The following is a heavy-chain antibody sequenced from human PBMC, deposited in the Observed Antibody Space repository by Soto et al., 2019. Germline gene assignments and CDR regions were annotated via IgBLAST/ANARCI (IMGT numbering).Heavy chain of an antibody. D-gene: IGHD6-13*01. V-gene: IGHV4-4*02. CDR2: IYHSGTT. CDR1: GDSISSSNW. CDR3: ARTTALGISSSWYGMDV. Sequence: QVQLQESGPGLVKPSGTLSLTCAVSGDSISSSNWWTWVRQPPGKGLEWIGEIYHSGTTNYSPSLKSRVIISPDKSKNQFALNLNSMTAADTAVYYCARTTALGISSSWYGMDVWGQGTTVTVSS. J-gene: IGHJ6*02.